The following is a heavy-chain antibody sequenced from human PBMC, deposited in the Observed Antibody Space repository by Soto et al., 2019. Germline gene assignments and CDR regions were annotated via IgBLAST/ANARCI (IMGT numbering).Heavy chain of an antibody. V-gene: IGHV1-69*02. CDR3: ASPSYNWNEYYFDY. CDR2: IIPILGIA. J-gene: IGHJ4*02. D-gene: IGHD1-20*01. CDR1: GGTFSSYT. Sequence: SVKVSCKASGGTFSSYTISWVRQAPGQGLEWMGRIIPILGIANYARKFQGRVTITADKSTSTAYMELSSLRSEDTAVYYCASPSYNWNEYYFDYWGQGTLVTVSS.